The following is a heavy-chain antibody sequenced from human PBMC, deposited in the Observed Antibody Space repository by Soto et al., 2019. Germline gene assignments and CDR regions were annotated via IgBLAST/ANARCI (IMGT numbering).Heavy chain of an antibody. CDR1: GFTFSSYA. Sequence: PGGSLRLSCAASGFTFSSYAMHWVRQAPGKGLEWVAYMSYDGSNKYYADSVTGRFTISRDISKNTLYLEMNSLRAEDTAAYYCARDLVPTIVGAQPLDYWGQGTPVTVSS. V-gene: IGHV3-30-3*01. CDR2: MSYDGSNK. D-gene: IGHD1-26*01. CDR3: ARDLVPTIVGAQPLDY. J-gene: IGHJ4*02.